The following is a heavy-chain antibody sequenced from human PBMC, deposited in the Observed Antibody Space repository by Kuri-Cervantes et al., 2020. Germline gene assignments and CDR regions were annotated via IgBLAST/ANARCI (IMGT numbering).Heavy chain of an antibody. D-gene: IGHD3-9*01. CDR3: ARGDYDILTGTYGMDV. Sequence: GSLRLSCTVSGGSISSYYWSWIRQPPGKGLEWIGYIYYSGSTNYNPSLKSRVTISVDRSKNQFSLKLSSVTAADTAVYYCARGDYDILTGTYGMDVWGQGTTVTVSS. CDR2: IYYSGST. V-gene: IGHV4-59*12. CDR1: GGSISSYY. J-gene: IGHJ6*02.